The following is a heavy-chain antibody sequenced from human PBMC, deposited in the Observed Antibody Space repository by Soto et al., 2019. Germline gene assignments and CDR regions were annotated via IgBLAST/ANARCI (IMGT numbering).Heavy chain of an antibody. J-gene: IGHJ2*01. V-gene: IGHV4-31*03. Sequence: QVQLQESGPGLVKPSQTLSLTCTVSGGSISSGGYCWSWIRQHPGKGLEWIGYTKYSGSTYYNPSLKSRVTISVDTSKNQFSLKLSSVTAADTAVYYSARDYGGAWYFDLWGRGTLVTVSS. CDR3: ARDYGGAWYFDL. CDR2: TKYSGST. CDR1: GGSISSGGYC. D-gene: IGHD3-16*01.